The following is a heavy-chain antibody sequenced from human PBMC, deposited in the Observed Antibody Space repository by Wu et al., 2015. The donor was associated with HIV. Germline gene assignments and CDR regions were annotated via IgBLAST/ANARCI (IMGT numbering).Heavy chain of an antibody. CDR3: ATPKGRVATIGSRDYKSAFDI. D-gene: IGHD5-12*01. CDR1: GYTLTELS. Sequence: VQLVQSGAEVKKPGASVKVSCKVSGYTLTELSMHWVRQAPGKGLEWMGGFDPEDGETIYAQKFQGRVTMTEDTSTDTAYMELSSLRSEDTAVYYCATPKGRVATIGSRDYKSAFDIWGQGTMVTVSS. CDR2: FDPEDGET. J-gene: IGHJ3*02. V-gene: IGHV1-24*01.